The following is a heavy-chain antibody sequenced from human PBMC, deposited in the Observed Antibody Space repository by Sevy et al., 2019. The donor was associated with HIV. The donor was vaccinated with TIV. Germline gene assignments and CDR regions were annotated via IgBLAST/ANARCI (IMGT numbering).Heavy chain of an antibody. V-gene: IGHV3-30-3*01. D-gene: IGHD3-16*01. CDR3: ARDFYEFDDPRGLDY. Sequence: GGSLRLSCTASGFILGYYAMHWVRQAPGKGLEWVAVSSYDGGNIYYADSVQGRFTVSRDNSKNTLYLQMNSLRPEDTAMYYCARDFYEFDDPRGLDYWGQGVLVTVSS. J-gene: IGHJ4*02. CDR2: SSYDGGNI. CDR1: GFILGYYA.